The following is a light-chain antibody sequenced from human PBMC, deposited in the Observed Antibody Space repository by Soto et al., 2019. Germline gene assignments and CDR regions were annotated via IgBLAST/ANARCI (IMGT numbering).Light chain of an antibody. Sequence: DIQMTQSPSSLSASVGDRVTITCRASQGISTYLNWYQQKPGKAPKLLIYGSSSLLSGVPSRFSGTRSGTDFTLTISSLQPEDFATYYCQQANSYPWTFGQGTKVDIK. V-gene: IGKV1-39*01. CDR2: GSS. CDR1: QGISTY. J-gene: IGKJ1*01. CDR3: QQANSYPWT.